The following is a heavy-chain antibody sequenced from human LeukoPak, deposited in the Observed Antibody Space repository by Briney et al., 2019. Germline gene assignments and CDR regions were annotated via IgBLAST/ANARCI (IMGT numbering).Heavy chain of an antibody. CDR1: GFTFSSYA. CDR2: ISGSGGST. V-gene: IGHV3-23*01. J-gene: IGHJ4*02. CDR3: AKGHDYYDSSGYWIFYFDY. D-gene: IGHD3-22*01. Sequence: GGSLRISCAASGFTFSSYAMSWVRQAPGNGLEWVSAISGSGGSTYYADSVKGRFTISRDNSKNTLYLQMNSLRAEDTAVYYCAKGHDYYDSSGYWIFYFDYWGQGTLVTVSS.